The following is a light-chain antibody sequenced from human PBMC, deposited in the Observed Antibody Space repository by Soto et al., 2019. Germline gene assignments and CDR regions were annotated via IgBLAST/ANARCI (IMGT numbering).Light chain of an antibody. CDR3: PQYGGSSRT. V-gene: IGKV3-11*01. CDR1: QSVSSY. J-gene: IGKJ1*01. Sequence: NVVTHAPPTLSMTTGERATLSCRASQSVSSYLAWYQQKPGQAPRLLFYDASNRATGIPARFSGSGSGTDFTLTIIRVEPEDFAVYFCPQYGGSSRTFGQGTKVDIK. CDR2: DAS.